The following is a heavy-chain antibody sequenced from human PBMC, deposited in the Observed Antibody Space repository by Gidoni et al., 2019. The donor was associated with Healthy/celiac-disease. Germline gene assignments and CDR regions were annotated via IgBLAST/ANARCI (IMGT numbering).Heavy chain of an antibody. CDR2: INHSGTT. CDR3: ARGLSTDP. CDR1: GGSFSGYY. Sequence: HVQLHQWGAGLFKPPETLSHTCGVYGGSFSGYYWSWIRQPPGKGLEWIGEINHSGTTYYNPALKSRVTIPGDTAKNQCSLKLSSVTAADRAVYYCARGLSTDPWVQGTLVTVSS. V-gene: IGHV4-34*01. J-gene: IGHJ5*02.